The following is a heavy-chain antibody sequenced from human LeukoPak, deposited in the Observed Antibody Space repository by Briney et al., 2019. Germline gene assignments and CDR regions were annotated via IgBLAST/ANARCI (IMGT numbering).Heavy chain of an antibody. CDR2: IYPGDSDT. J-gene: IGHJ3*02. D-gene: IGHD3-3*01. CDR1: GYSFSSYW. Sequence: GESLKISCKGSGYSFSSYWIGWVRQMPGKGLEWMGIIYPGDSDTRYSPSFQGQVTISADKSISTAYLQWSSLKASDTAMYYCASRYDFWSGSGNDAFDIWGQGTMVTVSS. V-gene: IGHV5-51*01. CDR3: ASRYDFWSGSGNDAFDI.